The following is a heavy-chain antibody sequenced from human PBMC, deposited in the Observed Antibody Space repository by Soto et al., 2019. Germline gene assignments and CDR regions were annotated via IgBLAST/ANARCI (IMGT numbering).Heavy chain of an antibody. CDR2: IYYSGST. J-gene: IGHJ4*02. Sequence: SETLSLTCTVSGGSIGSGGYYWSWIRQHPGKGLEWIGYIYYSGSTYYNPSLKSRVTISVDTSKNQFSLKLSSVTAADTAVYYCARDRQWELIPRNYFDYWGQGTLVTVSS. D-gene: IGHD1-26*01. V-gene: IGHV4-31*03. CDR1: GGSIGSGGYY. CDR3: ARDRQWELIPRNYFDY.